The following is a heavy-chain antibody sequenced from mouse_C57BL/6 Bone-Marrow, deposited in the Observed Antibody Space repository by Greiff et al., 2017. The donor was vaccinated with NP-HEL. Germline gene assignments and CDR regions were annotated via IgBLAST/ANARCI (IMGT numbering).Heavy chain of an antibody. Sequence: VQLQESGAELARPGASVKLSCKASGYTFTSYGISWVKQRTGQGLEWIGEIYPRSGNTYYNEKFKGKATLTADKSSSTAYMELRSLTSDDSAFYFCSRKAYSYGSKCYAMDYWGQGTSVTVSS. CDR1: GYTFTSYG. CDR2: IYPRSGNT. D-gene: IGHD1-1*01. CDR3: SRKAYSYGSKCYAMDY. J-gene: IGHJ4*01. V-gene: IGHV1-81*01.